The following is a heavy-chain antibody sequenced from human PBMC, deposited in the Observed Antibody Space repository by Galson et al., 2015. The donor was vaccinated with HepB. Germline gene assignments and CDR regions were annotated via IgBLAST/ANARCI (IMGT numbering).Heavy chain of an antibody. D-gene: IGHD4-23*01. Sequence: SVKVSCKASGGTFSTYAISWVRQAPGQGLEWMGGIIPIFGTANYAQKFQGRVTMTRDTSISTAYMELSRLRSDDTAVYYCASLDYGGNPFDYWGQGTLVTVSS. CDR3: ASLDYGGNPFDY. V-gene: IGHV1-69*05. CDR2: IIPIFGTA. CDR1: GGTFSTYA. J-gene: IGHJ4*02.